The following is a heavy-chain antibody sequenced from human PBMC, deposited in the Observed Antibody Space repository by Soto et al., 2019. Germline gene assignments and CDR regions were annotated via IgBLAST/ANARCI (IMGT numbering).Heavy chain of an antibody. V-gene: IGHV3-33*01. D-gene: IGHD6-13*01. Sequence: QVQLVESGGGVVQPGRSLRLSCAASGFTFSSYDMHWVRQAPGKGLEWVAVIWYDGSNKYYADSVKGRFTISRDNSKNTLYLQMNSLRAEDTAVYYCARDNSSSWYGQTNWFDPWGQGTLVTVSS. CDR3: ARDNSSSWYGQTNWFDP. J-gene: IGHJ5*02. CDR1: GFTFSSYD. CDR2: IWYDGSNK.